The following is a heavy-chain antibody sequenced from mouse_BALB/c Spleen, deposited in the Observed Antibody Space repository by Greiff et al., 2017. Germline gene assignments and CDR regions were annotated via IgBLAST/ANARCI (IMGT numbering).Heavy chain of an antibody. V-gene: IGHV1-54*01. D-gene: IGHD2-3*01. J-gene: IGHJ3*01. Sequence: QVQLKESGAELVRPGTSVKVSCKASGYAFTNYLIEWVKQRPGQGLEWIGVINPGSGGTNYNEKFKGKATLTADKSSSTAYMQLSSLTSDDSAVYFCARGDGYGWFAYWGQGTLVTVSA. CDR2: INPGSGGT. CDR1: GYAFTNYL. CDR3: ARGDGYGWFAY.